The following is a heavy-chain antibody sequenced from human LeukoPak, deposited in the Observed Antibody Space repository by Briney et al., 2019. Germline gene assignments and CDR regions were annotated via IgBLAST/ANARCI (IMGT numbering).Heavy chain of an antibody. D-gene: IGHD2-15*01. Sequence: NAGGSLRLSCKGSGYSFTSYWIGWVRQMPGKGLEWMGIIYPGDSDTRYSPSFQGQVTISADKSISTAYLQWSSLKASDTAMYYCARPGYCSGGSCYSFDYWGQGTLVTVSS. V-gene: IGHV5-51*01. CDR1: GYSFTSYW. J-gene: IGHJ4*02. CDR2: IYPGDSDT. CDR3: ARPGYCSGGSCYSFDY.